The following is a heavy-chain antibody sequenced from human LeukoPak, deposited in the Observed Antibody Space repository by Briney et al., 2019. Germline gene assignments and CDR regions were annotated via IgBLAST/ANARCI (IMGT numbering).Heavy chain of an antibody. CDR2: ISSSGSTI. CDR3: ARVDWFYYGMDV. D-gene: IGHD3/OR15-3a*01. CDR1: GFTFSSYE. V-gene: IGHV3-48*03. J-gene: IGHJ6*02. Sequence: GGSLRLSCAASGFTFSSYEMNWARQAPGKGLEWVSYISSSGSTIYYADSVKGRFTISRDNAKNSLYLQMNSLRAEDTAVYYCARVDWFYYGMDVWGQGTTVTVSS.